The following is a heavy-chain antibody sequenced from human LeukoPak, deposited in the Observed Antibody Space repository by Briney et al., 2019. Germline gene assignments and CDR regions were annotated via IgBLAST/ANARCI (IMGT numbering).Heavy chain of an antibody. V-gene: IGHV3-7*01. CDR1: GFTFSSYI. CDR3: ARLWATVIDWGAFDI. CDR2: IKQDGSEK. Sequence: GRSLRLSCAASGFTFSSYIMYWVRQAPGKGLEWVANIKQDGSEKYYVDSVKGRFTISRDNAKNSLSLQMNSLRAEDTAVYYCARLWATVIDWGAFDIWGQGTMITVSS. D-gene: IGHD4-17*01. J-gene: IGHJ3*02.